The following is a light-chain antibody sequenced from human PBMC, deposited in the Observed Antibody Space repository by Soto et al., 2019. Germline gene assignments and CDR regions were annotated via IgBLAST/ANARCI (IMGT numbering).Light chain of an antibody. CDR3: SSYAGSSNYVL. V-gene: IGLV2-8*01. CDR1: SSDVGAYDY. CDR2: EVT. Sequence: QSALTQPPSASGSPGQSVTISCTGTSSDVGAYDYVSWYQQHPGKAPKLIIYEVTKRPSGVPDRFSGSKSGNTASLTVSGLQAEAEADYYCSSYAGSSNYVLFGGGTQLTVL. J-gene: IGLJ2*01.